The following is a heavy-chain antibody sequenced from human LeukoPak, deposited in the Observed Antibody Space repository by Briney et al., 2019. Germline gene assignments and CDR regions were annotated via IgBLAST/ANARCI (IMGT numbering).Heavy chain of an antibody. Sequence: ASVKVSCKASGYTFTSYGISWVRQAPGQGLEWMGWISAYNGNTNYAQKLQGRVTMTTDTSTSTAYMELRSLRSDDTAVYYCATGLRFLEWFRAGNTFDIWGQGTMVTVSS. D-gene: IGHD3-3*01. CDR2: ISAYNGNT. J-gene: IGHJ3*02. V-gene: IGHV1-18*01. CDR3: ATGLRFLEWFRAGNTFDI. CDR1: GYTFTSYG.